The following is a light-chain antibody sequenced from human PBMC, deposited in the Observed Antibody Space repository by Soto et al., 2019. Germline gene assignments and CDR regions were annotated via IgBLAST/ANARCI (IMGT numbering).Light chain of an antibody. CDR2: EVN. CDR1: SSDVGAYNY. CDR3: SSYASTSTAV. Sequence: QSALTQPASVSGSPGQSITISCTGTSSDVGAYNYVSWYQQHPGKAPKLMIYEVNYRPSGVSNRFSGSKSGITVSLTISGLQAEDEADYYCSSYASTSTAVFGSGTKLTVL. J-gene: IGLJ1*01. V-gene: IGLV2-14*01.